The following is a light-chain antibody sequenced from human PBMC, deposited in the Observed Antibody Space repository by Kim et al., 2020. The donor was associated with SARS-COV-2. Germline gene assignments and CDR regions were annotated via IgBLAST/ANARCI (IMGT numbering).Light chain of an antibody. V-gene: IGLV3-1*01. CDR3: QTWDSGSVI. J-gene: IGLJ2*01. Sequence: VSPGQTATITCSGDKLEDKYVCWYQQKAGQSPVLLIYQDTKWPSGIPERFSGSSSGNTATLSISGTQAMDEADYYCQTWDSGSVIFGGGTQLTVL. CDR1: KLEDKY. CDR2: QDT.